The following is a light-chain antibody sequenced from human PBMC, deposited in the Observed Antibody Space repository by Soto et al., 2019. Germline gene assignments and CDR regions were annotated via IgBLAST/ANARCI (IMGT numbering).Light chain of an antibody. CDR2: AAS. Sequence: AIRMTQSPSSFSASTGDRVTITCRASQGISSYLAWYQQKPGKAPKLLIYAASTLQSGVPSRFSGSGSGTDFTLTISCLKSEDFATEYCQQYYSYPWTFGQGTKVEIK. CDR3: QQYYSYPWT. CDR1: QGISSY. J-gene: IGKJ1*01. V-gene: IGKV1-8*01.